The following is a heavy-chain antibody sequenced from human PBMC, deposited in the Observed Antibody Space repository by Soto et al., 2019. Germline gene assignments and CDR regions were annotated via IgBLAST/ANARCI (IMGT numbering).Heavy chain of an antibody. CDR2: IKSKTDGGTT. D-gene: IGHD3-10*01. CDR1: GFTFSNAW. J-gene: IGHJ3*02. Sequence: GGSLRLSCAASGFTFSNAWMSWVRQAPGKGLEWVGRIKSKTDGGTTDYAAPVKGRFTISRDDSKNTLYLQMNSLKTEDTAVYFCTKKYSVIIWFGVIVGALYIGGKGTMHRLL. V-gene: IGHV3-15*01. CDR3: TKKYSVIIWFGVIVGALYI.